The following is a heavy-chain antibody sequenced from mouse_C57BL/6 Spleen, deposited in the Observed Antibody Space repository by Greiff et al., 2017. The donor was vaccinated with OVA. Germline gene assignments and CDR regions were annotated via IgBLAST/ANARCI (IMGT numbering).Heavy chain of an antibody. J-gene: IGHJ4*01. D-gene: IGHD1-1*01. CDR2: ISSGSSTI. Sequence: EVKLMESGGGLVKPGGSLKLSCAASGFTFSDYGMHWVRQAPEKGLEWVAYISSGSSTIYYADTVKGRFTISRDNAKNTLCLQMTRLRSEDTAMYYCARFFITTVGATRAMDYWGQGTSVTVSS. CDR1: GFTFSDYG. CDR3: ARFFITTVGATRAMDY. V-gene: IGHV5-17*01.